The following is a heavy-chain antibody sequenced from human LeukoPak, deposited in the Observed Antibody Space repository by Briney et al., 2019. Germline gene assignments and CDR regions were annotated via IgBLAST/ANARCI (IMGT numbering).Heavy chain of an antibody. V-gene: IGHV1-2*02. CDR2: IDPNTGGT. J-gene: IGHJ4*02. CDR3: ARGAIASYSSVSYVNY. CDR1: GYTFTGYY. D-gene: IGHD6-19*01. Sequence: ASVKVSCKASGYTFTGYYLYWVRQAPGQGLEWMGWIDPNTGGTNYAQKFQGRVTMTRDTSISTAYMELNRLRSDGTAVYFCARGAIASYSSVSYVNYWGQGTLVTVSS.